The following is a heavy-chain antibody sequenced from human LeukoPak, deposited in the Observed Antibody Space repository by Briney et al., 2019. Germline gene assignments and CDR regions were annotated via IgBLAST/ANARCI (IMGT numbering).Heavy chain of an antibody. V-gene: IGHV4-39*02. CDR1: GGPIRSGSHY. Sequence: SETLSLTCTVSGGPIRSGSHYWAWIRQPPGKGLEWIGSIYYSGSTYYNPSLENRVTISIDTSKNHFSLKLSSLSAADTSVYYCAKRDDSGGNLVDLWGQGTLVTVS. J-gene: IGHJ4*02. CDR3: AKRDDSGGNLVDL. CDR2: IYYSGST. D-gene: IGHD3-22*01.